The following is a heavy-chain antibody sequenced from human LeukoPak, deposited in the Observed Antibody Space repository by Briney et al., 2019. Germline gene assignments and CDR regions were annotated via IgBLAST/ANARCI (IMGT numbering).Heavy chain of an antibody. CDR2: IRYDGSNK. V-gene: IGHV3-30*02. J-gene: IGHJ4*02. CDR1: GFTFSSYG. D-gene: IGHD1-26*01. Sequence: SGGSLRLSCAASGFTFSSYGMHWVRQAPGKGLEWVAFIRYDGSNKYYADSVKGRFTISRDNSKNTLYLQMNSLRAEDTAVYYCAKDNPSDAGSYGGDYWGQGTLVTVSS. CDR3: AKDNPSDAGSYGGDY.